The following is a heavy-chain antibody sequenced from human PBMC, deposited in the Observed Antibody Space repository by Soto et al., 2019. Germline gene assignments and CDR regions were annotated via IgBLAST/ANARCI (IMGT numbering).Heavy chain of an antibody. D-gene: IGHD3-10*01. CDR3: AREILWFGKSGGVWFDP. J-gene: IGHJ5*02. CDR1: GGSISSGDYY. Sequence: QVQLQESGPGLVKPSQTLSLTCTVSGGSISSGDYYWSWIRQPPGKGLEWIGYIYYSGSTYYNPSLKSRVTISVDTSKNQFSLKLSSVTAADTAVYYCAREILWFGKSGGVWFDPWGQGTLVTVSS. CDR2: IYYSGST. V-gene: IGHV4-30-4*01.